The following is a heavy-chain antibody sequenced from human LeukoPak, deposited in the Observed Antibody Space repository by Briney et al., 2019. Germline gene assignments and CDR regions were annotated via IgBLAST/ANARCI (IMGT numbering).Heavy chain of an antibody. V-gene: IGHV3-23*01. J-gene: IGHJ4*02. Sequence: QLGGSLRLSCAASGFTFSSYAMSWVRQAPGKGLEWVSATSGSGGSTYYADSVKGRFTISRDNSKNTLYLQMNSLRAEDTAVYYCAKDPELWFGHGPEDYWGQGTLVTVSS. D-gene: IGHD3-10*01. CDR3: AKDPELWFGHGPEDY. CDR2: TSGSGGST. CDR1: GFTFSSYA.